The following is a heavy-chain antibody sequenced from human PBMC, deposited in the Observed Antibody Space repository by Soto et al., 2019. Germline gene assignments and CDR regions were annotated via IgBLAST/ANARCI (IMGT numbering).Heavy chain of an antibody. Sequence: SETLSLTCAVYGGSFSGYYWSWIRQPPGKGLEWIGEINHSGSTNYNPSLKSRVTISVDTSKNQFSLKLSSVTAADTAVYYCARGRWFYYGMDVWGQGTTVTVSS. CDR1: GGSFSGYY. CDR3: ARGRWFYYGMDV. D-gene: IGHD3-10*01. V-gene: IGHV4-34*01. J-gene: IGHJ6*02. CDR2: INHSGST.